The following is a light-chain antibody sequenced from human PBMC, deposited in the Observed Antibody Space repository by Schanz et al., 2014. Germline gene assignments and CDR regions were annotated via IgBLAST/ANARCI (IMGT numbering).Light chain of an antibody. CDR3: EQTNRVPFT. CDR2: GAS. CDR1: QSVRSSY. Sequence: ENVVTQSPGTLSLSPGERATLSCRASQSVRSSYLAWYQQKPGQAPRLLIYGASSRATGIPDRFSGSGSGTDFTLTISSLQPEDVATYYCEQTNRVPFTFGPGTRVDL. J-gene: IGKJ3*01. V-gene: IGKV3-20*01.